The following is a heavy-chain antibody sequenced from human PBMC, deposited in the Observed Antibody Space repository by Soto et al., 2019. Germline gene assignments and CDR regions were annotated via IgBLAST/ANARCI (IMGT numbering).Heavy chain of an antibody. V-gene: IGHV3-53*04. D-gene: IGHD2-2*01. Sequence: GGSLRLSCAASGFTVSSNYMSWVRQAPGKGLEWVSVIYSGGSTYYADSVKGRFTISRHNSKNTLYLQMNSLRAEDTAVYYCARYCSSTSCYGNYWGQGTLVTVSS. CDR1: GFTVSSNY. CDR3: ARYCSSTSCYGNY. CDR2: IYSGGST. J-gene: IGHJ4*02.